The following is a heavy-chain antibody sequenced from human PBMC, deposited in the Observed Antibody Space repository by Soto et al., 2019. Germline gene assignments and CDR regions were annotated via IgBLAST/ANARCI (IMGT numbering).Heavy chain of an antibody. CDR3: ARPAAGPGEEDY. J-gene: IGHJ4*02. CDR1: GFTFSRYA. V-gene: IGHV3-30-3*01. D-gene: IGHD6-19*01. CDR2: ISYDGSNK. Sequence: QVQLVESGGGVVQPGRSLRLFCAASGFTFSRYAMHWVRQAPGKGLEWVAVISYDGSNKYYADSVKGRFTISRDNSKNTLYLQMNSLRAEDTAVYSCARPAAGPGEEDYWAQGALVTVSS.